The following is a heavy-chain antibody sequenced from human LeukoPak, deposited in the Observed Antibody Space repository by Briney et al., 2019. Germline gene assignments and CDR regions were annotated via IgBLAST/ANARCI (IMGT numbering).Heavy chain of an antibody. CDR3: AREAMVRGVRSQDNWFDP. D-gene: IGHD3-10*01. V-gene: IGHV3-48*02. J-gene: IGHJ5*02. Sequence: GGSLRLSCAASGFTFSSYSMNWVRQAPGKGLEWVSYISSSSSTIYYADSVKGRFTISRDNAKNSLYLQMNSLRDEDTAVYYCAREAMVRGVRSQDNWFDPWGQGTLVTVSS. CDR1: GFTFSSYS. CDR2: ISSSSSTI.